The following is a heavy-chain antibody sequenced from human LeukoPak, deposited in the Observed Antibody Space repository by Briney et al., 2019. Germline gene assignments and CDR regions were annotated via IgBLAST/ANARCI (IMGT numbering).Heavy chain of an antibody. V-gene: IGHV4-4*07. Sequence: SETLSLTCTVSGGSISSYYWSWIRQPAGKGLEWIGRIYTSGSTNYNPSLKSRVTMSVDTSKNQFSLKLSSVTAADTAVYYCARDSHDSSGYYYYYYYMDVWGKGPRSPSP. J-gene: IGHJ6*03. D-gene: IGHD3-22*01. CDR3: ARDSHDSSGYYYYYYYMDV. CDR1: GGSISSYY. CDR2: IYTSGST.